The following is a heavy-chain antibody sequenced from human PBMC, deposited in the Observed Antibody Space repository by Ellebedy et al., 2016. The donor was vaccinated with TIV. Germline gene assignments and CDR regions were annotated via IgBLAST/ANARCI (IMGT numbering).Heavy chain of an antibody. CDR1: GFTFADYT. Sequence: GGSLRLSXSASGFTFADYTMGWFRQAPGKGLEWVGFIRRKAFGGTTEYAASVKGRFTMSRDDPESIASLQMNSLKTEDTAVYYCTRGSAWFEGWYYFDYWGQGALVTVSS. V-gene: IGHV3-49*03. D-gene: IGHD6-19*01. CDR3: TRGSAWFEGWYYFDY. J-gene: IGHJ4*02. CDR2: IRRKAFGGTT.